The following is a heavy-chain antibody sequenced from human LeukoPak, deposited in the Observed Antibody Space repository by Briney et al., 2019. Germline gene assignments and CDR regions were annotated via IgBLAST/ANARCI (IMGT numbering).Heavy chain of an antibody. V-gene: IGHV3-11*01. CDR3: ARGPRRGRVFAFLDY. Sequence: GGSLRLSCAASGFTFSDYYMSWIRQAPGKGLEWVSYISSSGSTIYYADSVKGRFTISRDNAKNSLYLQMNSLRAEDTAVYYCARGPRRGRVFAFLDYWGQETLVTVSS. CDR2: ISSSGSTI. J-gene: IGHJ4*02. D-gene: IGHD3-16*01. CDR1: GFTFSDYY.